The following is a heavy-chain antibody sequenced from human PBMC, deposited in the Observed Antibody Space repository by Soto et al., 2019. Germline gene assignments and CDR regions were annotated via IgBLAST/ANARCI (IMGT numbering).Heavy chain of an antibody. CDR2: INPSGGST. CDR3: ARSSGGYCSGGSCYKYYYYYYYMDV. J-gene: IGHJ6*03. CDR1: GYTFTSYY. V-gene: IGHV1-46*01. Sequence: TSVKVSCKASGYTFTSYYMHWVRQAPGQGLEWMGIINPSGGSTIYAQKFQGRVTMTEDTSTDTAYMELSSLRSEDTAVYYCARSSGGYCSGGSCYKYYYYYYYMDVWGKGTTVTVSS. D-gene: IGHD2-15*01.